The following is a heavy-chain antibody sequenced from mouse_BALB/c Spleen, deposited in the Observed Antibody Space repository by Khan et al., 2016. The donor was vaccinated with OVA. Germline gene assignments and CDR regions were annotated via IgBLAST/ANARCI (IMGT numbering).Heavy chain of an antibody. CDR3: TRTNER. CDR1: GYTFTSYT. V-gene: IGHV1-4*01. D-gene: IGHD1-3*01. J-gene: IGHJ2*01. Sequence: QVQLKQSGAELARPGASVKMSCKASGYTFTSYTMHWVKQRLGQGLEWIGYINPSSGYTKYNQKLKDKATLTPDKSSSTAYMQLSSLTSKDSAVYDCTRTNERWGQGTTLTVSS. CDR2: INPSSGYT.